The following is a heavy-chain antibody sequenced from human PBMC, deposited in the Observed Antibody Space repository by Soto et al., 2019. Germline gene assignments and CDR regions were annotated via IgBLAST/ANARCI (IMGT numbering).Heavy chain of an antibody. V-gene: IGHV4-39*01. CDR2: IYYSGST. CDR3: ARLLRRGNYFDY. CDR1: GGSISSSSYY. D-gene: IGHD2-15*01. J-gene: IGHJ4*02. Sequence: QLQLQESGPGLVKPSETLSLTCTVSGGSISSSSYYWGWIRQPPGKGLEWIGSIYYSGSTYYNPSLKGRVTISVDTSKNQFSVELSSVTAADTAVYYCARLLRRGNYFDYWGQGTLVTVSS.